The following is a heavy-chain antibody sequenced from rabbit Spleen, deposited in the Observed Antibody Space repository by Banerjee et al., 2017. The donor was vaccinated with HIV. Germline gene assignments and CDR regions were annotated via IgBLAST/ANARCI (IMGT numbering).Heavy chain of an antibody. CDR3: ARFYFADDYYNL. CDR1: GFDFSSTA. CDR2: IYVGSSGND. J-gene: IGHJ4*01. D-gene: IGHD2-1*01. V-gene: IGHV1S40*01. Sequence: QSLEESGGDLVKPGASLTLTCTASGFDFSSTAMCWVRQAPGKGLEWIACIYVGSSGNDYYATWAKGRFTISKTSSTTVTLQMTSLTAADTATYFCARFYFADDYYNLWGPGTLVTVS.